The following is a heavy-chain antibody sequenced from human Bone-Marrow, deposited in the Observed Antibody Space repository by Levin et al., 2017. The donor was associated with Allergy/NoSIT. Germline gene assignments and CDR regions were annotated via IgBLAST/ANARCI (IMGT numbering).Heavy chain of an antibody. D-gene: IGHD6-19*01. CDR3: AKGTGYSSGWYGAGYFDY. CDR1: GFTFSSYA. CDR2: ISGSGGST. J-gene: IGHJ4*02. Sequence: GESLKISCAASGFTFSSYAMSWVRQAPGKGLEWVSAISGSGGSTYYADSVKGRFTISRDNSKNTLYLQMNSLRAEDTAVYYCAKGTGYSSGWYGAGYFDYWGQGTLVTVSS. V-gene: IGHV3-23*01.